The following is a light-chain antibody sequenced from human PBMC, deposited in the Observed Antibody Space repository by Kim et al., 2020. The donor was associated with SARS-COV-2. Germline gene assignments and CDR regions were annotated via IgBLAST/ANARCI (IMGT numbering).Light chain of an antibody. CDR1: QSISIY. Sequence: DIQMTQSPSSLSASLGDTVTITCRASQSISIYLNWYQQKPGKAPKLLMYASSTLQSGVPSRFSGSGSGTDFTLIITSLQPEDIATYYCQQSYTTPLVTFGGGTKVDIK. V-gene: IGKV1-39*01. CDR3: QQSYTTPLVT. CDR2: ASS. J-gene: IGKJ4*01.